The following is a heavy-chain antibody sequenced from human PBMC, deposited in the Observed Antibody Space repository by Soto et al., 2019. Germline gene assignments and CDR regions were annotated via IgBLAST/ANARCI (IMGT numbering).Heavy chain of an antibody. CDR3: ARVLGFTVKTQNYYYGMDV. D-gene: IGHD4-4*01. V-gene: IGHV4-34*01. CDR2: INHSGST. CDR1: GGSFSGYY. Sequence: PSETLSLTCAVYGGSFSGYYWSWIRQPPGKGLEWIGEINHSGSTNYNPSLKSRVTISVDTSKNQFSLKLSSVTAADTAVYYCARVLGFTVKTQNYYYGMDVWGQGTTVTVSS. J-gene: IGHJ6*02.